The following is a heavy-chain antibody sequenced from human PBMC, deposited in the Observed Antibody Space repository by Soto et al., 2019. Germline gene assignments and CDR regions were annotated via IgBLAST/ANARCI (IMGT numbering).Heavy chain of an antibody. J-gene: IGHJ4*02. CDR2: INAGNGNT. Sequence: QVQLVQSGAEEKKPGASVKVSCKASGYTFTGYAMHLVRQAPGQRLEWMGWINAGNGNTKYSQKFQGRVTITRDTSASTAYMELSSPRSEDTAVYYCARAVAVAADFDYWGQGTLVTVSS. CDR3: ARAVAVAADFDY. CDR1: GYTFTGYA. D-gene: IGHD6-19*01. V-gene: IGHV1-3*05.